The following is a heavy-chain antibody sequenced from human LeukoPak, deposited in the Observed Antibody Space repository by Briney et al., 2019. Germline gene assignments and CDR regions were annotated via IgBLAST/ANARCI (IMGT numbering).Heavy chain of an antibody. V-gene: IGHV4-31*03. Sequence: SETLSLTCTVSGCSISSGGYYWSWIRQHPGQGLEWIGYIYYSGTTYYNPSLKSRVTISVDTSKKQFSLKLSSVTAADTAVYYCARALSSVVWGQGTVVSVSS. CDR3: ARALSSVV. J-gene: IGHJ4*02. D-gene: IGHD3-22*01. CDR2: IYYSGTT. CDR1: GCSISSGGYY.